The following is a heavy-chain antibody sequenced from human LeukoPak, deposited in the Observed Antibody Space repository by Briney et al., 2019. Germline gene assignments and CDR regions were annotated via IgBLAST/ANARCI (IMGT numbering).Heavy chain of an antibody. Sequence: SETLSLTCSVSGDSITGYSWSWIRQTPGKGLEWIGYIYYNGDTHYNPSLNSRLSMSVDTPKKQFSLNVSSVTAADTAVYSCARDKVGYGVFDYWGQGVLVTVSS. D-gene: IGHD2-8*01. CDR3: ARDKVGYGVFDY. CDR1: GDSITGYS. V-gene: IGHV4-59*12. CDR2: IYYNGDT. J-gene: IGHJ4*02.